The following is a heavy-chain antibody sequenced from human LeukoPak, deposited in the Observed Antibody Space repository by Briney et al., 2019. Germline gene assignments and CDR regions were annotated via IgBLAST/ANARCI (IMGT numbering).Heavy chain of an antibody. V-gene: IGHV3-74*01. CDR3: ARGGYHGSGRYYFDS. J-gene: IGHJ4*02. CDR1: GFTFSSYW. Sequence: PGGSLRLSCAASGFTFSSYWMHWVRQAPGKGLVWVSRIKSDGSNTNYADSVKGRFTISRDNAKNTLHLQMNSLRAEDTAVYYCARGGYHGSGRYYFDSWGQGTLVTVSS. D-gene: IGHD6-13*01. CDR2: IKSDGSNT.